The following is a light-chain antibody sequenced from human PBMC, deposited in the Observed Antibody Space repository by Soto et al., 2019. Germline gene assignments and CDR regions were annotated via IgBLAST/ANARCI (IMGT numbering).Light chain of an antibody. J-gene: IGKJ2*01. CDR3: QQYGSSPYT. V-gene: IGKV3-20*01. Sequence: EIVLTQSPGTLSLSPGERATLSCRASQSVSSSYLAWYQQKPGQAPRLLIYGASNRATGIPDRFSGSGSGTDFTLTISRLEPEDFAGYYCQQYGSSPYTFGQGTKLEIK. CDR2: GAS. CDR1: QSVSSSY.